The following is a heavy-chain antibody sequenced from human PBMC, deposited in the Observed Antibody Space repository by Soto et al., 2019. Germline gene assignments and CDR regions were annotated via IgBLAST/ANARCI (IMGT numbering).Heavy chain of an antibody. CDR3: ASYSYVSGSRSFDY. J-gene: IGHJ4*02. CDR1: RFPFSSYW. D-gene: IGHD3-10*01. Sequence: EVQLVESGGGLVQPGGSLRLSCAASRFPFSSYWMSWVRQAPGKGLEWVATIKQDGTETYYLDSVKGRFTISRDNAKTSLYLQMNSQRAEDTAVYYCASYSYVSGSRSFDYWGQGTLVTVSS. CDR2: IKQDGTET. V-gene: IGHV3-7*05.